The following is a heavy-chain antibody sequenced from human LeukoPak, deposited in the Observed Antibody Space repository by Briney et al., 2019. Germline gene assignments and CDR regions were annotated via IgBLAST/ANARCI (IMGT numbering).Heavy chain of an antibody. V-gene: IGHV1-8*01. CDR3: ARGFDDYYYGMDV. Sequence: ASVKVSCKASGYTFTSYDINWVRQATGQGLEWMGWMNPNSGNTGYAQKFQGRVTITADKSTSTAYMELSSLRSEDTAVYYCARGFDDYYYGMDVWGQGTTVTVSS. CDR2: MNPNSGNT. CDR1: GYTFTSYD. J-gene: IGHJ6*02.